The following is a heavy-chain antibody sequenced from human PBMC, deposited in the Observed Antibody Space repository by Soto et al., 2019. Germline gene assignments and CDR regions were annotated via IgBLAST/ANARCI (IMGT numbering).Heavy chain of an antibody. J-gene: IGHJ4*02. D-gene: IGHD6-19*01. CDR1: GGSISGSY. CDR2: VYYTGST. Sequence: SETLSLTCAVSGGSISGSYWSWIRQSPGKGLEWLGYVYYTGSTNYSPSLRSRVSISVDTSKNEFSLRLSSVTAADTAVYFCARSVAVPGAHIDYWGQGTQVTVSS. CDR3: ARSVAVPGAHIDY. V-gene: IGHV4-59*01.